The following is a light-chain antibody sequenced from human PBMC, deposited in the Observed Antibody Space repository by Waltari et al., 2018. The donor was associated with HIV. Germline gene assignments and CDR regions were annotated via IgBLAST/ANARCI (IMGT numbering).Light chain of an antibody. CDR3: GTWDSSLSAWV. CDR1: SSNIGNNY. CDR2: DSN. V-gene: IGLV1-51*01. J-gene: IGLJ3*02. Sequence: QSVLTQPPSVSAAPGQKVTISCSGSSSNIGNNYVTWYQQLPGTAPKLLIYDSNKRPSGIPDRFSGSKSGTSGTLAINGLQTGDEADYYCGTWDSSLSAWVFGGGTKLTVL.